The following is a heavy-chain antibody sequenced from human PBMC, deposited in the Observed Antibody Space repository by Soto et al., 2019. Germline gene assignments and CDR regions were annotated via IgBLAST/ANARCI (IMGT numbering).Heavy chain of an antibody. D-gene: IGHD3-22*01. CDR2: IYYSGST. V-gene: IGHV4-39*01. CDR1: GGSISSSSYY. Sequence: QLQLQESGPGLVKPSETLSLTCTVSGGSISSSSYYWGWIRQPPGKGLEWIGSIYYSGSTYYNPSLKSRVTISVDTSKNPFSLKLSSVTAADTAVYYCARTYDSSGYYYDYYYGMDVWGQGTTVTVSS. CDR3: ARTYDSSGYYYDYYYGMDV. J-gene: IGHJ6*02.